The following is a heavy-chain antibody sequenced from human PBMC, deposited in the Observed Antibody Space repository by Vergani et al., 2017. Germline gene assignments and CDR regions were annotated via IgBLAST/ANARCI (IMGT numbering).Heavy chain of an antibody. V-gene: IGHV3-33*06. CDR3: AKDTGDYVLNYFDY. CDR1: GFTFSSYG. Sequence: QVQLVESGGGVVQPGRSLRLSCAASGFTFSSYGMHWVRQAPGKGLEWVAVIWYDGSNKYYADSVKGRFTISRDNSKNTLYLQMNSLRAEDTALYYCAKDTGDYVLNYFDYWGQGTLVTVSS. J-gene: IGHJ4*02. CDR2: IWYDGSNK. D-gene: IGHD4-17*01.